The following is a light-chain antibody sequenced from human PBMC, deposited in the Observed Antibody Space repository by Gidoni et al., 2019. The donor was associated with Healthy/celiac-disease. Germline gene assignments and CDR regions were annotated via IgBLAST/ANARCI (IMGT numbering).Light chain of an antibody. Sequence: PVTPGEPASISCRSSPSLLHSNGYNYLDWYLQKPGQSPQLLIYLGSNRASGVPDRFSGSGSGTDFTLKIRRVEAEDVGVYYCMQALQTPFTFGPGTKVDIK. J-gene: IGKJ3*01. CDR2: LGS. V-gene: IGKV2-28*01. CDR1: PSLLHSNGYNY. CDR3: MQALQTPFT.